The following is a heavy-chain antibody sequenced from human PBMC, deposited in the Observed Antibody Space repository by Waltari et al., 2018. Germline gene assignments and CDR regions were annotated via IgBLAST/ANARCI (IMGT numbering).Heavy chain of an antibody. CDR2: IYSGGSP. Sequence: EVQLVESGGGFIQPGGSLRLSCAVSGFTVRTDYMGWVRQAPGKGLEWVSFIYSGGSPYYADSVKGRFTISRDSSENTVYLQMSSLRAEDTALYYCARLDFWTGSYYWGQGTLVTVSS. CDR1: GFTVRTDY. V-gene: IGHV3-53*01. J-gene: IGHJ4*02. D-gene: IGHD3-3*01. CDR3: ARLDFWTGSYY.